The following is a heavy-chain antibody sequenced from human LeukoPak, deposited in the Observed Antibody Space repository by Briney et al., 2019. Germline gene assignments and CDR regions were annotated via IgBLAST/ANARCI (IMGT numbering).Heavy chain of an antibody. CDR2: MSPNSGDT. J-gene: IGHJ4*02. CDR1: GGTFISYA. V-gene: IGHV1-8*02. D-gene: IGHD7-27*01. CDR3: ARGPPNWGYDY. Sequence: ASVKVSCKASGGTFISYAISWVRQATGQRPEWMGWMSPNSGDTGYAQKFQDRVTMTRNTSISTAYMELSSLRSDDTAVYHCARGPPNWGYDYWGPGTLVTVSS.